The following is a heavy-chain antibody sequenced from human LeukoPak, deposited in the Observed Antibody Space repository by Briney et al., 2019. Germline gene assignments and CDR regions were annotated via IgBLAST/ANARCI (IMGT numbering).Heavy chain of an antibody. CDR2: IYYSGNT. D-gene: IGHD6-19*01. CDR1: GVSISSSNSY. V-gene: IGHV4-39*07. Sequence: SETLSLTCTVSGVSISSSNSYWGWIHQPPGKGLEWIGSIYYSGNTYYNASLKSQVSISIDTSKNQFSLKLSSVTAADTAVYYCARVGMEAVAGQIDYWGQGTLVTVSS. CDR3: ARVGMEAVAGQIDY. J-gene: IGHJ4*02.